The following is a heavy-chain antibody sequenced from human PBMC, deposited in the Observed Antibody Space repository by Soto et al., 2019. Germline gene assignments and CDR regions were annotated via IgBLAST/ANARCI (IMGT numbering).Heavy chain of an antibody. CDR3: ARGVGDFWSGYYPVDY. Sequence: QVQLVQSGAEVKKPGASVKVSCKASGYTFTSYDINWVRQATGQGLEWMGWMNPNSGNTGYAQKFQGRVTMTRNTSISTAYMELSSLRSEDTAAYYCARGVGDFWSGYYPVDYWGQGTLVTVSS. J-gene: IGHJ4*02. CDR1: GYTFTSYD. D-gene: IGHD3-3*01. V-gene: IGHV1-8*01. CDR2: MNPNSGNT.